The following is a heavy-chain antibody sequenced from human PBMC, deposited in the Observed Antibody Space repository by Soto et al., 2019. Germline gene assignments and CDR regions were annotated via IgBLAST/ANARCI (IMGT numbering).Heavy chain of an antibody. V-gene: IGHV1-69*01. CDR3: ARGRLDYVWGSYRIDAFDI. CDR2: IIPIFGTA. CDR1: VGTFSSYA. Sequence: QVQLVQSGAEVKKPGSSVKVSCKASVGTFSSYAISWVRQAPGQGLEWMGGIIPIFGTANYAQKFQGRVTITADEYTSTAYMELSSLRSEDTAVYYCARGRLDYVWGSYRIDAFDIWGQGTMVTVSS. D-gene: IGHD3-16*02. J-gene: IGHJ3*02.